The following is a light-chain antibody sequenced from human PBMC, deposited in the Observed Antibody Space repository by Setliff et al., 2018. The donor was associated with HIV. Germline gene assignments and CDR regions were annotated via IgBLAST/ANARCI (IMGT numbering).Light chain of an antibody. J-gene: IGLJ1*01. V-gene: IGLV2-14*01. Sequence: QSALTQPASVSGSPGQSITISCTGTRSDVGGYNYVSWYQQHPGKAPKFMIYDVSKWPTGVSNRFSGSKSGNTAYLTISGLQAEDEADYYCSYYTSSIPYVFGTGTKVTVL. CDR3: SYYTSSIPYV. CDR2: DVS. CDR1: RSDVGGYNY.